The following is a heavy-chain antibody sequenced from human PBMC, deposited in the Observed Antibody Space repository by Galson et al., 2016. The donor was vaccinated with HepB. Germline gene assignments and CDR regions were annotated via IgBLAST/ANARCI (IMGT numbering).Heavy chain of an antibody. CDR3: LFAPVDFDH. J-gene: IGHJ4*02. D-gene: IGHD2-2*01. Sequence: SETLSLTCGVYGGSFSGYYWSWIRQPPGKGLEWIGEINHSGSTNYNPSLKSRLSISVDTSKIQVSLKLSSVTAADMAVYYCLFAPVDFDHWGQGILVTVSS. CDR1: GGSFSGYY. V-gene: IGHV4-34*01. CDR2: INHSGST.